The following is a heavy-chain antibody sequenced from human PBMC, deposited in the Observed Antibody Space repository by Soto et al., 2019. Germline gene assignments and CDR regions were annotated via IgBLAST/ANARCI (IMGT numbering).Heavy chain of an antibody. Sequence: EGQLVESGGGLVQPGGSLRLSCAASGFTFSDYYMDWVRQAPGKGLEWVGRIRSKAGSYTTDYAASVKGRFTISRDDSKNSLYLQMNSLKAEDTAVYYCARGDFVIPWGQGILVTVSA. D-gene: IGHD3-16*02. V-gene: IGHV3-72*01. J-gene: IGHJ1*01. CDR2: IRSKAGSYTT. CDR1: GFTFSDYY. CDR3: ARGDFVIP.